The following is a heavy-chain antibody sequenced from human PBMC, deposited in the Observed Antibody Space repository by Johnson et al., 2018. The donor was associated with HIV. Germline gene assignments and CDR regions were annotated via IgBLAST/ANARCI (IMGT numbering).Heavy chain of an antibody. Sequence: VQLVESGGVVVQPGGSLRLSCAASGFTFDDYTMHWVRQAPGKGLEWVSLISWDGGSTYYADSVKGRFTISRDNSNNSLYLQMNSLRTEDTALYYCARYSYYYDSSGAFDIWGQGTMVTVSS. CDR2: ISWDGGST. CDR1: GFTFDDYT. J-gene: IGHJ3*02. CDR3: ARYSYYYDSSGAFDI. V-gene: IGHV3-43*01. D-gene: IGHD3-22*01.